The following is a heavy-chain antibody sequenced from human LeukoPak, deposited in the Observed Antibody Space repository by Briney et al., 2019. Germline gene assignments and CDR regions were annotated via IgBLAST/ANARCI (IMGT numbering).Heavy chain of an antibody. V-gene: IGHV3-23*01. CDR2: ISGSGGGT. CDR1: GFTFSSYA. Sequence: PGGSLRLSCAASGFTFSSYAMSWVRQAPGKGLEWVSAISGSGGGTYYADSVKGRFTISRDNSKNTLYLQMNSLRAEDTAVYYCAKDLNYYDSSGPDYWGQGTLVTVSS. CDR3: AKDLNYYDSSGPDY. D-gene: IGHD3-22*01. J-gene: IGHJ4*02.